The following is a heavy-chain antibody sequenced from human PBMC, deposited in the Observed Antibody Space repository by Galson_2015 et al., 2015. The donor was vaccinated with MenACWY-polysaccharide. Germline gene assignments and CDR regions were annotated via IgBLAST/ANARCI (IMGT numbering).Heavy chain of an antibody. Sequence: SETLSLTCNVSRGSTSSYYWSWIRQPAGKGLEWIGHISTSGSTVYNPSLKSRVTLSLDISNNQLSLKLTSVTAADTAVYYCARVGYSGYDSRFEHWGQGTLVAVSS. CDR1: RGSTSSYY. V-gene: IGHV4-4*07. CDR3: ARVGYSGYDSRFEH. D-gene: IGHD5-12*01. J-gene: IGHJ4*02. CDR2: ISTSGST.